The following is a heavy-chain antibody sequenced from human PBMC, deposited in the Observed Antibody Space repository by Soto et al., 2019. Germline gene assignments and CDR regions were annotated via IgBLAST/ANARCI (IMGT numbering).Heavy chain of an antibody. CDR2: MFYSGLP. Sequence: PSETLSLTCSVSGYSVTSSDYYWAWIRQPPGKGLEWIGSMFYSGLPYYNPSLKSRVTLSVDTSKNQFSVRLTSVTAADTAVYYCAPLSVSLSGPYGIHVWGQGTTVTVSS. CDR1: GYSVTSSDYY. CDR3: APLSVSLSGPYGIHV. V-gene: IGHV4-39*01. D-gene: IGHD2-15*01. J-gene: IGHJ6*02.